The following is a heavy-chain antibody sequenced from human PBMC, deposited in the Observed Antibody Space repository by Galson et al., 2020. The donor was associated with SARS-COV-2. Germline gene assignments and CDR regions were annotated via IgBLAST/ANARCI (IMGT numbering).Heavy chain of an antibody. Sequence: SSSYYLSWIRPHAGQGLEWIGRIYTSGSTNYNPSLKSRVTISVDTSKNQFPLKLSSVIAADTAVYYCARGQYYFDYWGQGTLVTVSS. D-gene: IGHD4-4*01. CDR2: IYTSGST. V-gene: IGHV4-61*02. CDR3: ARGQYYFDY. CDR1: SSSYY. J-gene: IGHJ4*02.